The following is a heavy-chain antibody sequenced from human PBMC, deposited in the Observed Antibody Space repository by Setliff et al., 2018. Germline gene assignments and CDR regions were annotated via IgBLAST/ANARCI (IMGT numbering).Heavy chain of an antibody. D-gene: IGHD3-16*01. J-gene: IGHJ4*02. Sequence: PSETLSLTCTVSGASLSSGTYYWGWIRQPPGKGLEWIGRIYYRGDTYYNASLKGRLTISVDTAQNQFSLTLSSVTAADTAVYYCARLPNYVWGSPVDYWGQGTLVTVSS. CDR2: IYYRGDT. CDR1: GASLSSGTYY. CDR3: ARLPNYVWGSPVDY. V-gene: IGHV4-39*01.